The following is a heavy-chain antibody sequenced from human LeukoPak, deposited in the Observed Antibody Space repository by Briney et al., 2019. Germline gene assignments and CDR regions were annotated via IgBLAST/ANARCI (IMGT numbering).Heavy chain of an antibody. Sequence: SETLSLTCTVSGGSISSYYWSWIRQPPGKGLEWIGYIYHSGSTYYNPSLKSRVTISVDRSKNQFSLKLSSVTAADTAVYYCARGPDYGDYGESNEYFQHWGQGTLVTVSS. J-gene: IGHJ1*01. V-gene: IGHV4-59*01. CDR2: IYHSGST. CDR3: ARGPDYGDYGESNEYFQH. D-gene: IGHD4-17*01. CDR1: GGSISSYY.